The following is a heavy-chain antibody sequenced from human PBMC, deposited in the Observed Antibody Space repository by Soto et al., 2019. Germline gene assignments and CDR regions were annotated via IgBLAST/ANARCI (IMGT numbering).Heavy chain of an antibody. CDR1: GGSISSGGYF. CDR3: ARGDAGYYGMDV. Sequence: SETLSLTCAVSGGSISSGGYFWSWVRQPPGKGLEWIGYSFHSGTTSYNPPLKSRVIISVDRSKNQFSLKLSSVTTADTAVYYCARGDAGYYGMDVWGQGTTVTVS. V-gene: IGHV4-30-2*01. CDR2: SFHSGTT. J-gene: IGHJ6*02.